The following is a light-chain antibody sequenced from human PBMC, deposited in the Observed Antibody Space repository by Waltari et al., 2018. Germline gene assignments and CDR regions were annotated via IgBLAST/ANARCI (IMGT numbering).Light chain of an antibody. Sequence: DIQMTQSPSTLSASVGDRVTITCRASQTVSTWLAWYQQQPGKAPKLLIYKTSRLQSGVPSRFSGSGSGTEFTLTISCLQPDDFATYYCQQYYTFPKTFGQGTKV. CDR2: KTS. V-gene: IGKV1-5*03. CDR1: QTVSTW. CDR3: QQYYTFPKT. J-gene: IGKJ1*01.